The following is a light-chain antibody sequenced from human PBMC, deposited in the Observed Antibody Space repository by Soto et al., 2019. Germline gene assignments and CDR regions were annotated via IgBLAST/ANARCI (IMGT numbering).Light chain of an antibody. CDR1: QSVSSY. J-gene: IGKJ4*01. CDR3: QQRSNWPFT. CDR2: DAS. V-gene: IGKV3-11*01. Sequence: EIVLTQSPATLSLSPGERATLACRASQSVSSYLAWYQQKPGQAPRLLIYDASNRATGIPARFSGSGSGTDFTLTISSLEPEDFAVYYCQQRSNWPFTFGGGTKVDIK.